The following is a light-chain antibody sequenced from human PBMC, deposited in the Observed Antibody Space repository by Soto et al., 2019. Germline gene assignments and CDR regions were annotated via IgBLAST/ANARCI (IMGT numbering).Light chain of an antibody. CDR3: QQRSNWPPEVT. CDR2: DAS. V-gene: IGKV3-11*01. J-gene: IGKJ3*01. CDR1: QSVSSS. Sequence: EIVLTQSPDTLSLSPGERATLSCRASQSVSSSLAWYQQKPGQAPRLLIYDASNRATGIPARFSGSGSRTDFTLTISSLGPEDFAVYYCQQRSNWPPEVTFGPGTKVDIK.